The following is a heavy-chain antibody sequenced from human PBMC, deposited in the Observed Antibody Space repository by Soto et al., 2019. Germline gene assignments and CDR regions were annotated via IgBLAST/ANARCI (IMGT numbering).Heavy chain of an antibody. CDR3: ARDTWLMVYATHYFDY. V-gene: IGHV3-7*03. Sequence: GGSLRLSCAASGFTFSSYWMSWVRQAPGKGLEWVANIKQDGSEKYYVDSVKGRFTISRDNAKNSLYLQMNSLRAEDTAVYYCARDTWLMVYATHYFDYWGQGTLVTVSS. D-gene: IGHD2-8*01. CDR2: IKQDGSEK. J-gene: IGHJ4*02. CDR1: GFTFSSYW.